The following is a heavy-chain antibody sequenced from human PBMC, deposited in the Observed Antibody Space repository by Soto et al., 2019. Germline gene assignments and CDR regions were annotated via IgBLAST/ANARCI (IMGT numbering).Heavy chain of an antibody. CDR3: ARADTPQRRLEQAPVAFDI. Sequence: QVQLVQSGAEVKKPGASVKVSCKASGYTFTSYDINWVRQATGQGLEWMGWMNPNSGNTGYAQKFQGRVTMTRNTSISTAYMELSSLRSEDTAVYYCARADTPQRRLEQAPVAFDIWGQGTMVTVSS. CDR1: GYTFTSYD. D-gene: IGHD1-1*01. CDR2: MNPNSGNT. J-gene: IGHJ3*02. V-gene: IGHV1-8*01.